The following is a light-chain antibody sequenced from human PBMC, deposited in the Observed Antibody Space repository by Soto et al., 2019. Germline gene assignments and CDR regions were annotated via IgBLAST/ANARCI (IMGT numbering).Light chain of an antibody. V-gene: IGKV3-15*01. Sequence: EIVMTQSPATLSVSPGERATLSCRASQSVSSNLAWYQQKPGQAPRLLIYGASTRATGIPARFSGSGSGTEVTLTISSLQSEYFAVYYCQQDNNGHPLTFGQGTNVELQ. CDR1: QSVSSN. J-gene: IGKJ1*01. CDR3: QQDNNGHPLT. CDR2: GAS.